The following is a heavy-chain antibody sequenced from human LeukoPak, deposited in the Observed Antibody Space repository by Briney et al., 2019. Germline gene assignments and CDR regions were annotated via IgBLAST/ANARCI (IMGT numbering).Heavy chain of an antibody. CDR2: INHRGST. CDR1: GGSFSGYY. J-gene: IGHJ6*02. CDR3: ARGGWRGPLLLVPPSPPRRHQRRPYGMDV. D-gene: IGHD2-15*01. V-gene: IGHV4-34*01. Sequence: SETLSLTCAVYGGSFSGYYWSWLRQPPGKGLEWIGEINHRGSTNYNPSLKSRVTISEDTCKNQFSLKRRSVTAADTAVYYCARGGWRGPLLLVPPSPPRRHQRRPYGMDVWGRGTMLTASS.